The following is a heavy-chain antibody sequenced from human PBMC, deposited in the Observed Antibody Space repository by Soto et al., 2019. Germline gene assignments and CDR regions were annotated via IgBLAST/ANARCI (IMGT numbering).Heavy chain of an antibody. CDR2: MNSNSYNT. D-gene: IGHD2-21*01. Sequence: SVKVSCKASGYTFTSYVINWLRPATGQGLEWMGWMNSNSYNTGYARRFQGRVTMTRNTSISTAYMELSSLRSEDTAVYYCARVSCLWRGYYYYGMDVWGQGTTVTVSS. V-gene: IGHV1-8*01. CDR1: GYTFTSYV. CDR3: ARVSCLWRGYYYYGMDV. J-gene: IGHJ6*02.